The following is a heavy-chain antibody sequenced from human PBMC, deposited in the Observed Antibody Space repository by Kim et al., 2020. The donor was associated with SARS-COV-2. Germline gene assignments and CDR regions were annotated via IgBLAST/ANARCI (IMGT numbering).Heavy chain of an antibody. V-gene: IGHV3-48*02. CDR3: ARENGYDSSGYYDY. Sequence: GGSLRLSCAASGFTFSSYSMNWVRQAPGKGLEWVSYISSSSSTIYYADSVKGRFTISRDNAKNSLYLQMNSLRDEDTAVYYCARENGYDSSGYYDYWGQGTLVTVSS. CDR1: GFTFSSYS. J-gene: IGHJ4*02. CDR2: ISSSSSTI. D-gene: IGHD3-22*01.